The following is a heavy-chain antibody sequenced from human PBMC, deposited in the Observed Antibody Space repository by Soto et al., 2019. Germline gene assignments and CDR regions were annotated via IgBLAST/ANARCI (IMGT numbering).Heavy chain of an antibody. CDR1: GGTFSSYA. CDR2: IIPIFGTA. D-gene: IGHD2-15*01. CDR3: ARVRCSGGSCYSEGWFDP. J-gene: IGHJ5*02. Sequence: QVQLVQSGAEVKKPGSSVKVSCKASGGTFSSYAISWVRQAPGQGLEWMGGIIPIFGTANYAQKFQGRVTITADESTSTAYMELSSLRSEDTAVYYCARVRCSGGSCYSEGWFDPRGQGTLVTVSS. V-gene: IGHV1-69*01.